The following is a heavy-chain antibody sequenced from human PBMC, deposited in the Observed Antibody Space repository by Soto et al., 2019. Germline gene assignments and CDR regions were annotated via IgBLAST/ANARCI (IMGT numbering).Heavy chain of an antibody. V-gene: IGHV1-18*03. CDR1: GYTFTSYG. CDR3: ARDVWPSPGYSSGWYADY. Sequence: QVQLVQSGAEVKKPGASVKVSCKASGYTFTSYGISWVRQAPGQGLEWMGWISAYNGNTNYAQKLQGRVTMTTDTSTSTAYMELRSLRSDDMAVYYCARDVWPSPGYSSGWYADYWGQGTLVTVSS. J-gene: IGHJ4*02. CDR2: ISAYNGNT. D-gene: IGHD6-19*01.